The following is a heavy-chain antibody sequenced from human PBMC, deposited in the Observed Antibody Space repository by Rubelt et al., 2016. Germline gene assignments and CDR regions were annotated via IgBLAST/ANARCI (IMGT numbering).Heavy chain of an antibody. CDR3: ARDPRSYHAFDI. CDR1: GGTFSSYA. CDR2: IIPILGIA. V-gene: IGHV1-69*04. D-gene: IGHD1-26*01. J-gene: IGHJ3*02. Sequence: QVQLVQSGAEVKKPGSSVKVSCKASGGTFSSYAISWVRQAPGQGLEWVGRIIPILGIANYAHKCQGRVTITADKSTSTAYMGLSSLRSEDTAVYYCARDPRSYHAFDIWGQGRMVTVSS.